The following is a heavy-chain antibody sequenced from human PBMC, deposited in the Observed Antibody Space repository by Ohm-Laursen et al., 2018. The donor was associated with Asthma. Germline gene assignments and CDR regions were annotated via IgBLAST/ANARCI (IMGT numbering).Heavy chain of an antibody. CDR2: IWYDGSNK. V-gene: IGHV3-33*01. CDR1: GFTFSSYG. J-gene: IGHJ6*02. D-gene: IGHD2-2*01. Sequence: RSLRLSCSASGFTFSSYGMHWVRQAPGKGLEWVAVIWYDGSNKYYADSVKGRFTISRDNSKNTLYLQMNSLRAEDTAVYYCARDKIVVVPAANSYYYGMDVWGQGTTVTVSS. CDR3: ARDKIVVVPAANSYYYGMDV.